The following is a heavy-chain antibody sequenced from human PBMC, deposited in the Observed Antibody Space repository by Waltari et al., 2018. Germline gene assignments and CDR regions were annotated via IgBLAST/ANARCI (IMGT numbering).Heavy chain of an antibody. J-gene: IGHJ3*02. V-gene: IGHV4-59*11. CDR3: ARVSILAMSAFDI. D-gene: IGHD2-21*01. Sequence: QVQLQESGPGLVKPSETLSLTCTVSGGPISSQYWSWIRKPPGKGLEWIGYIYYSGSTHYNPSLTSRVTLSVDTSKNQFSLKLSAVTAADTAVYYCARVSILAMSAFDIWGQGTMVTVSS. CDR2: IYYSGST. CDR1: GGPISSQY.